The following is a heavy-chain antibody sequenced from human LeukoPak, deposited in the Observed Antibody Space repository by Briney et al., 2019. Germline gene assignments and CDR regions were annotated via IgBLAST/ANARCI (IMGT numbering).Heavy chain of an antibody. V-gene: IGHV4-34*01. J-gene: IGHJ4*02. D-gene: IGHD6-13*01. CDR3: ARVVPSNRGDY. CDR1: GGSFSGYY. CDR2: INHSGST. Sequence: PSETLSLTRAVYGGSFSGYYWSWIRQPPGKGLEWIGEINHSGSTNYNPSLKSRVTISVDTSKNQFSLKLSSVTAADTAVYYCARVVPSNRGDYWGQGTLVTVSS.